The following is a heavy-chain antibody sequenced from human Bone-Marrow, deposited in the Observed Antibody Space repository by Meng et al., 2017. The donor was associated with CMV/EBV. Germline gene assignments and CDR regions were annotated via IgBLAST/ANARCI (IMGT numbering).Heavy chain of an antibody. CDR2: INPNSGGT. J-gene: IGHJ5*02. D-gene: IGHD6-6*01. CDR3: ARRIAAQHNWFDP. CDR1: GYTFTGYY. V-gene: IGHV1-2*02. Sequence: ASVKVSRKASGYTFTGYYMHWVRQAPGQGLEWMGWINPNSGGTNYAQKFQGRVTMTRDTSISTAYMELSRLRSDDTAVYYCARRIAAQHNWFDPWGQGTRVTGYS.